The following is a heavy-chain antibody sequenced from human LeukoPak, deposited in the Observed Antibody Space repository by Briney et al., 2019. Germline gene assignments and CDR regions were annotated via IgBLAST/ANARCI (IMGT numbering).Heavy chain of an antibody. J-gene: IGHJ4*02. CDR3: ARDSSGYQ. Sequence: TGGSLRLSCAASGFTFGTYWMSWVRQAPGKGLEWVANIKEDGSEKYYGDSVKGRFTISRDNAKNSLYLQMNSLRAEDTAVYYCARDSSGYQWGQGTLVTVSS. CDR1: GFTFGTYW. V-gene: IGHV3-7*01. D-gene: IGHD3-22*01. CDR2: IKEDGSEK.